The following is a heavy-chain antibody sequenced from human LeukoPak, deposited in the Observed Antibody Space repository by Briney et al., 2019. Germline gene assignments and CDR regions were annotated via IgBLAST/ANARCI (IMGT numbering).Heavy chain of an antibody. CDR2: IDNAGSIT. CDR1: GFTFSNYW. CDR3: ARIRHSSSWYYFDY. J-gene: IGHJ4*02. V-gene: IGHV3-74*03. D-gene: IGHD6-13*01. Sequence: GGSLRLSCAASGFTFSNYWIHWVRQAPGKGLVWVSRIDNAGSITTYADSVKGRFTISRDNAENTSYLQMNSLRVEDTAVYYCARIRHSSSWYYFDYWGQGALVTVSS.